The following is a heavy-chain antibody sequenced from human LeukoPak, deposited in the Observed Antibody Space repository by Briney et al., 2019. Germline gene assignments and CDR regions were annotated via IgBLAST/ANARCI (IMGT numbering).Heavy chain of an antibody. CDR2: IYYSGST. Sequence: ETLSLTCTVSGGSISSGGYYWSWIRQPPGKGLEWIGSIYYSGSTYYNPSLKSRVTISVDTSKNQFSLKLSSVTAADTAVYYCARRSYDILTGYYNVDYWGQGTLVTVSS. V-gene: IGHV4-39*01. CDR1: GGSISSGGYY. J-gene: IGHJ4*02. D-gene: IGHD3-9*01. CDR3: ARRSYDILTGYYNVDY.